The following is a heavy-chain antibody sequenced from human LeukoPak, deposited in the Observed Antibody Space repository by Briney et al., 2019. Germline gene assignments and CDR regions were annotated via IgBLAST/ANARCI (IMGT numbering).Heavy chain of an antibody. V-gene: IGHV4-59*01. CDR3: ARESTSGFDY. CDR1: GGSTSSYY. J-gene: IGHJ4*02. D-gene: IGHD2-8*01. Sequence: SETLSLTCTVSGGSTSSYYWSWIRQPPGKRLEWIGYIYYSGTTNYNPSLKSRVTISLDTSENQFSLQLSSVTAADTAVYYCARESTSGFDYWGQGTLVTVSS. CDR2: IYYSGTT.